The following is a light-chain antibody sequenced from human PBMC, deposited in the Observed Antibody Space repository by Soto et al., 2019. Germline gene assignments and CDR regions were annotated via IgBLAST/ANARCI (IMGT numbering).Light chain of an antibody. J-gene: IGKJ4*01. Sequence: EIVLTQSPGTLSLSPGERATLSCRASQSVSSSYLAWYQQKPGQAPRLLIYGASSRATCIPDRFSGSGSGTDFTLTISRLEPADFAVYYCQQYGSSPPVTFGGGTKVEIK. V-gene: IGKV3-20*01. CDR3: QQYGSSPPVT. CDR2: GAS. CDR1: QSVSSSY.